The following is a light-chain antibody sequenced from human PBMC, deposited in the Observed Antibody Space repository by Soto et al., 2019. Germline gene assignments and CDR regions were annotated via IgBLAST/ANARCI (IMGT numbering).Light chain of an antibody. CDR1: NTDLGVYGY. V-gene: IGLV2-14*01. CDR3: FSKISGFVYG. CDR2: DVN. J-gene: IGLJ1*01. Sequence: QSVLAQPASVSGSFGQSITISCSGPNTDLGVYGYVSWYQHHPGKAPKLLIYDVNNRPSGISDRFSGSKSGDTASLTISGLQAEDEADYFCFSKISGFVYGFGTGTKVTV.